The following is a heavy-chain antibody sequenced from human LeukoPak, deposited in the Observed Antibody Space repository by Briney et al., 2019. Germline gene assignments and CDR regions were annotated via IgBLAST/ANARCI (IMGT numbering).Heavy chain of an antibody. J-gene: IGHJ3*02. CDR3: ARDRVLRFLEWLSLDAFDI. CDR1: RYTFTSYA. V-gene: IGHV7-4-1*02. CDR2: INTNAGNP. D-gene: IGHD3-3*01. Sequence: ASVKVSCKASRYTFTSYAMNWVRQAPGQGLEWMGWINTNAGNPTYAQGFTGRFVFSLDTSVSTAYLQISSLKAEDTAVYYCARDRVLRFLEWLSLDAFDIWGQGTMVTVSS.